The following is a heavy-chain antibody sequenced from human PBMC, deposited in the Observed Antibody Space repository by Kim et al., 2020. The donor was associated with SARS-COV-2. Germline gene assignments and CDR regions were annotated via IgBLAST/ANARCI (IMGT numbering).Heavy chain of an antibody. D-gene: IGHD6-13*01. Sequence: GGSLRLSCTASGFTFGDYAMSWFRQAPGKGLEWVGFIRSKAYGGTTEYAASVKGRFTISRDDSKSIAYLQMNSLKTEDTAIYYCTRRIAAAGTPPKFPFDYWGQGTLVTVSS. CDR2: IRSKAYGGTT. J-gene: IGHJ4*02. CDR1: GFTFGDYA. V-gene: IGHV3-49*03. CDR3: TRRIAAAGTPPKFPFDY.